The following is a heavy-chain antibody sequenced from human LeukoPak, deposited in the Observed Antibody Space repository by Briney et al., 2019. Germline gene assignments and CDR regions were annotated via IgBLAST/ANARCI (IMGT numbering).Heavy chain of an antibody. CDR1: GGFISSYY. Sequence: PSETLSLTCTVSGGFISSYYWSWIRQPPGKGLEWIGYIYYSGSTYYNPSLKSRVTISVDTSKNQFSLKLGSVTAADTAVYYCARIGRITMVRGVKRALEPFFDYWGQGTLVTVSS. CDR3: ARIGRITMVRGVKRALEPFFDY. D-gene: IGHD3-10*01. CDR2: IYYSGST. J-gene: IGHJ4*02. V-gene: IGHV4-59*12.